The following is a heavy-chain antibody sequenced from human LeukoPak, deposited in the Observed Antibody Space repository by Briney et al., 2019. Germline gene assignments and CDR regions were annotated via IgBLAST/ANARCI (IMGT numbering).Heavy chain of an antibody. Sequence: GGSLRLSCAASGFTFSSYAMSWVRQAPGKGPEWVSAISGSGGSTYYADSVKGRFTISRDNSKNTLYLQMNSLRAEDTAVYYCASGRDGYNWYYFDYWGQGTLVTVSS. CDR2: ISGSGGST. J-gene: IGHJ4*02. CDR3: ASGRDGYNWYYFDY. CDR1: GFTFSSYA. D-gene: IGHD5-24*01. V-gene: IGHV3-23*01.